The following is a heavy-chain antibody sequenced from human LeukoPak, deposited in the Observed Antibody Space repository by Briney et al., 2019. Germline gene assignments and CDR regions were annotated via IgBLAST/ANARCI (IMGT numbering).Heavy chain of an antibody. CDR3: AKDGEPGGYPFDY. CDR1: GLTFSNYA. J-gene: IGHJ4*02. CDR2: ISGSTTSI. Sequence: PGGSLRLSCVVSGLTFSNYAMSWVRQAPGKGLEWVAAISGSTTSISYADFVKGRFTISRDNSKNTLYLQMNSLRAEDTAVYYCAKDGEPGGYPFDYWGQGTLVTVSS. D-gene: IGHD3-16*02. V-gene: IGHV3-23*01.